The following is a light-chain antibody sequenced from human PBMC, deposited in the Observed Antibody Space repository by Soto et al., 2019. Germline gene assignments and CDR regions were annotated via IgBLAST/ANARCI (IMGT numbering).Light chain of an antibody. J-gene: IGLJ2*01. V-gene: IGLV1-44*01. CDR2: STN. Sequence: QSALTQPPSASGTPGQRVAISCSGSSSNIGSNTVNWYQQLPGSAPQLLIYSTNQWPSGVPGRFSGSKSGTSASLAISGLQSEDEADYYCAAWDGSLNVVLFGGGTKLTVL. CDR3: AAWDGSLNVVL. CDR1: SSNIGSNT.